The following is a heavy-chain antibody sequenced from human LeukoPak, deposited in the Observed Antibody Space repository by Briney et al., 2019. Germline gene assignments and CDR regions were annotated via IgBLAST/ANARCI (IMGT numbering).Heavy chain of an antibody. J-gene: IGHJ4*02. V-gene: IGHV4-39*07. CDR1: GVSISSSSYY. D-gene: IGHD5-18*01. Sequence: ASETLSLTCTVSGVSISSSSYYWGWIRQPPGKGLEWIGSIYYSGSTYYNPSLKSRVTISVDTSKNQFSLKLSSVTAADTAVYYCARDGSRRVGYSYGYSLDYWGQGTLVTVSS. CDR3: ARDGSRRVGYSYGYSLDY. CDR2: IYYSGST.